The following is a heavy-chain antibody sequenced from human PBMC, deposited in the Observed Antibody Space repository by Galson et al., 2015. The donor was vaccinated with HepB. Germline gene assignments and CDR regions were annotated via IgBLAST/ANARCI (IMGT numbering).Heavy chain of an antibody. V-gene: IGHV1-69*13. CDR2: IIVVFGTA. D-gene: IGHD3-10*01. CDR3: ARDSGRGWYGMDV. CDR1: GGIFSNYA. J-gene: IGHJ6*02. Sequence: SVKVSCKASGGIFSNYAISWVRQAPGQGLEWMGGIIVVFGTANYAQKFQGRVTITADESTSTAYMELSSLRSEDTAVYYCARDSGRGWYGMDVWGQGTTVTVSS.